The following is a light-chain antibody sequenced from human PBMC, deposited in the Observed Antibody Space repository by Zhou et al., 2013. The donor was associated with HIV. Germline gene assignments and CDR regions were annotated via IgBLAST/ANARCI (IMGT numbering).Light chain of an antibody. CDR2: GAS. CDR1: QSVSGD. J-gene: IGKJ1*01. Sequence: EIVMTQSPATLSASPGERATLSCRASQSVSGDLAWYQHKPGQAPRLLIYGASTRATGLPARFSGSGSGTEFILTISSLQSEDLAVYYCQQYNNWPGTFGQGTKVEIK. CDR3: QQYNNWPGT. V-gene: IGKV3-15*01.